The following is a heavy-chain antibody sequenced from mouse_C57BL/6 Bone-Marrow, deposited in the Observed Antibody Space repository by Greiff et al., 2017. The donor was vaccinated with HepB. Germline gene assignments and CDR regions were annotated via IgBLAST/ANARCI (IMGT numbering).Heavy chain of an antibody. CDR2: IYPGDGDP. CDR3: ARPIYDGYYGDYYDAMDD. D-gene: IGHD2-3*01. V-gene: IGHV1-80*01. J-gene: IGHJ4*01. Sequence: QVQLQQSGAELVKPGASVKISCKASGYAFSSYWMNWVKQRPGKGLEWIGQIYPGDGDPKYNGKFKGKATLTAVKSSSTAYIQLSSLTSEDSAVYFCARPIYDGYYGDYYDAMDDWGQGTSVTGSS. CDR1: GYAFSSYW.